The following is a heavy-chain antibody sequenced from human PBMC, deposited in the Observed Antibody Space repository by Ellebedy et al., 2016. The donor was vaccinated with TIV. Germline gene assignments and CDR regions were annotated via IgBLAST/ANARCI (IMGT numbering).Heavy chain of an antibody. CDR1: GDSVSTDIG. J-gene: IGHJ6*02. CDR3: VRGWFGSGMGV. D-gene: IGHD3-10*01. V-gene: IGHV6-1*01. CDR2: TYYRSKWNN. Sequence: SETLSLTCVISGDSVSTDIGWNWIRQSPSRGLEWLGRTYYRSKWNNDYAVSLKSRITINPDTSKNLFSLQLNSVTPEDTAVYYCVRGWFGSGMGVWGQGTTVTASS.